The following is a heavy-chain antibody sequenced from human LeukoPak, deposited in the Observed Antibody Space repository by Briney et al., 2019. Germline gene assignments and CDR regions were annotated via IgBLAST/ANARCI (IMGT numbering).Heavy chain of an antibody. CDR1: GYTFTSYG. Sequence: ASVKVSCKASGYTFTSYGISWVRQAPGQGLEWMGWISAYNGNTNYAQKLQGRVTMTTDTSTSTAYMGLRSLRSDDTAVYYCARRMASPYYYDSSGYYSEWGQGTLVTVSS. V-gene: IGHV1-18*01. CDR2: ISAYNGNT. J-gene: IGHJ4*02. CDR3: ARRMASPYYYDSSGYYSE. D-gene: IGHD3-22*01.